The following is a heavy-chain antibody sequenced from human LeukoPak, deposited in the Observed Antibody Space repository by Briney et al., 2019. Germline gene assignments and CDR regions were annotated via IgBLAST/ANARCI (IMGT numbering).Heavy chain of an antibody. D-gene: IGHD2-15*01. Sequence: GGSLRLSCAASGFTVTYYYMSWVRQAPGKGLEWVSSISSSSSYIYYADSVKGRFTISRDNAKNSLYLQMNSLRAEDTAVYYCARLEDSSGRAGPAFDIWGQGTMVTVSS. CDR3: ARLEDSSGRAGPAFDI. J-gene: IGHJ3*02. CDR2: ISSSSSYI. CDR1: GFTVTYYY. V-gene: IGHV3-21*01.